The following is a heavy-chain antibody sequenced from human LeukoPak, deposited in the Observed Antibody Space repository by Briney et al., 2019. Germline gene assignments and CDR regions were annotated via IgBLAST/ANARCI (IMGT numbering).Heavy chain of an antibody. CDR2: IYYCGST. V-gene: IGHV4-39*07. D-gene: IGHD6-19*01. CDR1: GGFISSSSYY. Sequence: SETLSLTCTVSGGFISSSSYYWGWIRQPPGKGLEWIGSIYYCGSTYYNPSLKSRVTISVDTSKNQFSLKLSSVTAADTAVYYCARVRGSGWYGYFQHWGQGTLVTVSS. J-gene: IGHJ1*01. CDR3: ARVRGSGWYGYFQH.